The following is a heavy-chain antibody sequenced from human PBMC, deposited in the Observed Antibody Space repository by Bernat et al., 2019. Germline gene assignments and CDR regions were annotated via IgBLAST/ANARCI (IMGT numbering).Heavy chain of an antibody. D-gene: IGHD3-22*01. CDR2: ISGDGGNT. V-gene: IGHV3-43*02. Sequence: EVQMLESGGGLVQPGGSLRLSCAASGFTFDEYAMDWVRQAPGKGLEWVSGISGDGGNTYYADSVKGRFTISRDNSKDSLFVQMNNLRTEDNAFYYCAKDMYNYYASTRGLEYWGQGTLVTVSS. J-gene: IGHJ4*02. CDR1: GFTFDEYA. CDR3: AKDMYNYYASTRGLEY.